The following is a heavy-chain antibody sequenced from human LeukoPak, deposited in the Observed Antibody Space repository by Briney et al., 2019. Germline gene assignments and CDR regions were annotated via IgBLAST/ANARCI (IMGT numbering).Heavy chain of an antibody. CDR2: VSISSGTI. CDR3: ARLGGTGPLAAFDI. J-gene: IGHJ3*02. V-gene: IGHV3-48*04. CDR1: GFTFSSYG. D-gene: IGHD2-8*02. Sequence: GGSLRLACAASGFTFSSYGMNWVRQAPGKGLEWVSFVSISSGTIYYADSVKGRFRISRDNAKSSLDLGMNSLRAEDTAVYYCARLGGTGPLAAFDIWGQGTTVIVSS.